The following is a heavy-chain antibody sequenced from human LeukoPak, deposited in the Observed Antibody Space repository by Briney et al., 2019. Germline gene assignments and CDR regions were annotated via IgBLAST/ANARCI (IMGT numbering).Heavy chain of an antibody. CDR3: AREAGTGERWYFDL. CDR2: IDTSTTYM. D-gene: IGHD7-27*01. V-gene: IGHV3-21*01. Sequence: GGSLRLSCAASGFTFSSHSMNWVRQAPGKGLEWVSSIDTSTTYMTYADSVKGRFTISRDNARNSLYLQMNSLRAEDTAVYYCAREAGTGERWYFDLWGRGTLVTVSS. CDR1: GFTFSSHS. J-gene: IGHJ2*01.